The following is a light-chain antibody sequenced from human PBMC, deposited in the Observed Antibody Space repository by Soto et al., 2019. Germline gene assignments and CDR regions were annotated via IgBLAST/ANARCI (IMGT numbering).Light chain of an antibody. CDR1: QSISSW. Sequence: DIQMTQSPSTLSASVGDRVTITCRASQSISSWLAWYQQKPGTAPKLLIYKASTLRSGVPSRFSGSGSGTEFTLTISSLQPDDSATYYCQQYNDNWTLGQGTKVDIK. J-gene: IGKJ1*01. CDR2: KAS. CDR3: QQYNDNWT. V-gene: IGKV1-5*03.